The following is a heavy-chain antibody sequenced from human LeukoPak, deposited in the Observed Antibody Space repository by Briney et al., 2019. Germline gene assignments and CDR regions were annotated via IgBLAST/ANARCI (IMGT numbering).Heavy chain of an antibody. CDR2: ISGGSSTM. V-gene: IGHV3-48*01. D-gene: IGHD2-2*01. CDR3: ARDGQYCSSTSCYEFEGWFDP. Sequence: GGSLRLPCAASGFTFSSYSMNWVRQAPGKGLEWVSYISGGSSTMYYADSVKGRFTISGDNSKNTLYLQMNSLRAEDTAVYYCARDGQYCSSTSCYEFEGWFDPWGQGTLVTVSS. J-gene: IGHJ5*02. CDR1: GFTFSSYS.